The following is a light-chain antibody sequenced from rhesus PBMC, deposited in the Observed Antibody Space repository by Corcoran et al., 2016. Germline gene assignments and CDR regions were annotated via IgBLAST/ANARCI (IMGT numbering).Light chain of an antibody. V-gene: IGKV1-74*01. J-gene: IGKJ4*01. CDR1: ENVNNY. Sequence: DIQMTQSPSSLSASVGDRVTITCRASENVNNYLNWYQQKPGKAPKVLIYKASTLQSGVPSRFSGSGSGTDYPFTFSSLQPEDVATYYCQYGYGTLTFGGGTKVEIK. CDR2: KAS. CDR3: QYGYGTLT.